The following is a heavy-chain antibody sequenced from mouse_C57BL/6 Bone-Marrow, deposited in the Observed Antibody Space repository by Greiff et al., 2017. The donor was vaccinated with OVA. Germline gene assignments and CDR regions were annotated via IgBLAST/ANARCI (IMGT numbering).Heavy chain of an antibody. D-gene: IGHD1-1*01. V-gene: IGHV1-55*01. CDR1: GYTFTSYW. CDR3: ARRSRYYGKGFDV. Sequence: VQLQQPGAELVKPGASVKMSCKASGYTFTSYWITWVKQRPGQGLEWIGDIYPGSGSTNYNEKFKSKATLTVDTSSSTAYMQLSSLTSEDSAVYYCARRSRYYGKGFDVWGTGTTVTVSS. J-gene: IGHJ1*03. CDR2: IYPGSGST.